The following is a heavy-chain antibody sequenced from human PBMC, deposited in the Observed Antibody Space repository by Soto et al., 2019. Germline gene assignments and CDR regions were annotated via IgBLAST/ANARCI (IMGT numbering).Heavy chain of an antibody. J-gene: IGHJ4*02. Sequence: EHLLESGGGLVQPGGSLTLSCAASGFTFNHYGMAWVRQAPGKGLEWVSVISGSGGTTYYADSVKGRFTISRDNSKSTVYLLMNSLRVEDTALYSCAKVIVLGASTIEFWGPGTLVTVSS. CDR3: AKVIVLGASTIEF. D-gene: IGHD6-6*01. CDR2: ISGSGGTT. V-gene: IGHV3-23*01. CDR1: GFTFNHYG.